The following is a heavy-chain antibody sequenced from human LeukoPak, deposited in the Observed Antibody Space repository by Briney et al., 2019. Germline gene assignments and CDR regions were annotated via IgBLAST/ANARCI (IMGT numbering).Heavy chain of an antibody. CDR3: ARDGVVISNPFDY. CDR1: GYSISSGYY. Sequence: SETLSLTCTVSGYSISSGYYWGWIRQPPGKGLEWIGSKYYSGSTYYNPSLKSRVTILVDTSKNQLSLKLSSVTAADTAVYYCARDGVVISNPFDYWGQGTLVTVSS. CDR2: KYYSGST. J-gene: IGHJ4*02. D-gene: IGHD3-3*01. V-gene: IGHV4-38-2*02.